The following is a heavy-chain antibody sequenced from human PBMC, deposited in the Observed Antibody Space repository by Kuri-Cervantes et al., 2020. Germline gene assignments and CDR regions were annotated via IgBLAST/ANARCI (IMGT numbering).Heavy chain of an antibody. CDR1: GFTFSSYS. CDR2: ISSSSSYI. J-gene: IGHJ6*02. Sequence: GGSLRLSCAASGFTFSSYSMNWVRQAPGKGLEWVSSISSSSSYIYYADSVKGRFTISRDNAKNSLYLQMNSLRAEDTAVYYCARDQGDEGSTTYYDYGMDVWGQGTTVTVSS. CDR3: ARDQGDEGSTTYYDYGMDV. D-gene: IGHD6-13*01. V-gene: IGHV3-21*03.